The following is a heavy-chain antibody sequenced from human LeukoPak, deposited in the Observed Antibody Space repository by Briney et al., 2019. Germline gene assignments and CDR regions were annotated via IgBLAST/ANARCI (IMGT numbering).Heavy chain of an antibody. J-gene: IGHJ3*02. CDR2: ISGSGGST. CDR1: GFTFSSYA. V-gene: IGHV3-23*01. D-gene: IGHD2-2*01. CDR3: AKGFLVPAAMGVSFGAFDI. Sequence: GGSLRLSCAASGFTFSSYAMGWVRQAPGKGLEWVSAISGSGGSTYYADSVKGRFTISRDNSKNTLYLQMNSLRAEDTAVYYCAKGFLVPAAMGVSFGAFDIWGQGTMVTVSS.